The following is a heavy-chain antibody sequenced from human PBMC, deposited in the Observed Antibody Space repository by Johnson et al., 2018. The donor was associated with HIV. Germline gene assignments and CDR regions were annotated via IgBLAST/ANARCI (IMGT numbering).Heavy chain of an antibody. CDR2: ISYDGSNK. J-gene: IGHJ3*02. V-gene: IGHV3-30*03. D-gene: IGHD2-8*01. CDR3: AAGYAMASDAFDI. Sequence: QVQLVESGGGVVQPGRSLRLSCAASGFTFSTYGMHWVRQAPGKGLEWVAAISYDGSNKYYADSVKGRFTISRDNAKNSLYLQMNSLRAEDTAVYYCAAGYAMASDAFDIWGQGTMVTVSS. CDR1: GFTFSTYG.